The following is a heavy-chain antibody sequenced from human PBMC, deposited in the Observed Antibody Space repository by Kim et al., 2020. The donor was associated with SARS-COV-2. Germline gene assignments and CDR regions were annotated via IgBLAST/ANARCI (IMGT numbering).Heavy chain of an antibody. D-gene: IGHD6-13*01. J-gene: IGHJ4*02. V-gene: IGHV3-23*01. CDR2: IRGSGGNT. Sequence: GGSLRLSCAASGFTFSSYAMNWVRQAPGKGLEWGAAIRGSGGNTYYADSVKGRFTITRDNSKNTLYLQMNSLRAEDTAVYYCAKEKYSSIWQPDLDYWGQGTLVTVSS. CDR3: AKEKYSSIWQPDLDY. CDR1: GFTFSSYA.